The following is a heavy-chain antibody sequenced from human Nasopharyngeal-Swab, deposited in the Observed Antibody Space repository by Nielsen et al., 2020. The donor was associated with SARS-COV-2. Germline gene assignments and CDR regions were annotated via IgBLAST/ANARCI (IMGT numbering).Heavy chain of an antibody. CDR2: ISAYNGNT. D-gene: IGHD2-2*01. V-gene: IGHV1-18*04. J-gene: IGHJ6*02. CDR1: RYTFTKYF. CDR3: ARIPYCSSTSCYAVRGGNYYYYYVMDV. Sequence: VSLKVSCKASRYTFTKYFTQWVRQAPGQGLEWMGWISAYNGNTNYAQKLQGRVTMTTDTSTSTAYMELRSLRSDDTAVYHCARIPYCSSTSCYAVRGGNYYYYYVMDVWGQGTTVTVSS.